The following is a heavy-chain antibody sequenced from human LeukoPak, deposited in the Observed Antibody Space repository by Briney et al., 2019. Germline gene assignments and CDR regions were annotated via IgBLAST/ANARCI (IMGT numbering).Heavy chain of an antibody. D-gene: IGHD1-26*01. V-gene: IGHV1-18*01. CDR2: ISAYNGNT. Sequence: ASVKVSCKASGYTFTSYGISWVRQAPGQGLEWMGWISAYNGNTNYAQKLQGRVTVTTDTSTSTAYMELSSLRSEDTAVYYCARSLVGATGGWFDPWGQGTLVTVSS. J-gene: IGHJ5*02. CDR3: ARSLVGATGGWFDP. CDR1: GYTFTSYG.